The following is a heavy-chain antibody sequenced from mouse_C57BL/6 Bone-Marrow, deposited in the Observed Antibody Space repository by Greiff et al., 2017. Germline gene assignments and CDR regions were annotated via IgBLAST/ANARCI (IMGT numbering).Heavy chain of an antibody. Sequence: VQLQQSGAELARPGASVKMSCKASGYTFTSYTMHWVKQRPGQGLEWIGYINPSSGYTKYNQKFKDKATLTAAKSSSTAYMQLSSLTSEDSAVYYCARRGSCPALFCYLGQGTLVTVSA. CDR1: GYTFTSYT. D-gene: IGHD1-1*01. V-gene: IGHV1-4*01. CDR2: INPSSGYT. J-gene: IGHJ3*01. CDR3: ARRGSCPALFCY.